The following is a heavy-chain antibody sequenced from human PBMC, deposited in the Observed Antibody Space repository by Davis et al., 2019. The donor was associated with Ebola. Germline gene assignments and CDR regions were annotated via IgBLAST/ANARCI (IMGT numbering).Heavy chain of an antibody. Sequence: GGSLRLSCAASGFTFSSYAMSWVRQAPGKGLEWVSAISGSGGSTYYADSVKGRFTISRDNSKNTLYLQMRSLRAEDTAVYYCTTEQGIVGATTVLWGQGNLVTVSS. J-gene: IGHJ4*02. CDR3: TTEQGIVGATTVL. V-gene: IGHV3-23*01. CDR1: GFTFSSYA. D-gene: IGHD1-26*01. CDR2: ISGSGGST.